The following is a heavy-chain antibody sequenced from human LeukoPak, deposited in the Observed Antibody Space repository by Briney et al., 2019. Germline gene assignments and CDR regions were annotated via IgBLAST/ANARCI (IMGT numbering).Heavy chain of an antibody. CDR2: IYYSGST. Sequence: PSQTLSLTCTASGGSISSGGYYWSWIRQHPGKGLEWIVYIYYSGSTYYNPSLRSRVTISVDTSNNQFSLKLSSVTAADTAVYYCARDSPNYDILTGPKGWFDPWGQGTLVTVSS. J-gene: IGHJ5*02. CDR1: GGSISSGGYY. CDR3: ARDSPNYDILTGPKGWFDP. V-gene: IGHV4-31*03. D-gene: IGHD3-9*01.